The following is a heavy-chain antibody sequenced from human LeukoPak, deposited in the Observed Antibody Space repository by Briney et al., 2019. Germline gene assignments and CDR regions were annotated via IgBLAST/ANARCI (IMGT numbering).Heavy chain of an antibody. J-gene: IGHJ4*02. CDR1: GFTFSSYS. CDR3: ASWSYYYDSSGYYDYFDY. V-gene: IGHV3-21*01. D-gene: IGHD3-22*01. Sequence: GGSLRLSCAASGFTFSSYSMNWVRQAPGKELEWVSSISSSSSYIYYADSVKGRFTISRDNAKNSLYLQMNSLRAEDTAVYYCASWSYYYDSSGYYDYFDYWGQGTLVTDSS. CDR2: ISSSSSYI.